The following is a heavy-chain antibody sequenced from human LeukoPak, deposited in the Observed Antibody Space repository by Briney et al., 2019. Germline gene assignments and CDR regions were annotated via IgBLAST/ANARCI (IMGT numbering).Heavy chain of an antibody. CDR3: ARGLHPKVVTPRDAILAWFDP. J-gene: IGHJ5*02. Sequence: ASVKVSCKASGGTFSSYAISWVRQAPGQGLEWMGGIIPIFGAANYAQKFQGRVTITADESTSTAYMELSSLRSEDTAVYYCARGLHPKVVTPRDAILAWFDPWGQGTLVTVSS. CDR1: GGTFSSYA. CDR2: IIPIFGAA. D-gene: IGHD4-23*01. V-gene: IGHV1-69*13.